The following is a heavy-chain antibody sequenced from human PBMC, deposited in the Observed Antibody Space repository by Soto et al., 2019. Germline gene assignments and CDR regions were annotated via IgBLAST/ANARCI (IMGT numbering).Heavy chain of an antibody. CDR3: ARDDFWSGFYDYDYYNGMDV. CDR2: ISFSGSTI. V-gene: IGHV3-11*01. CDR1: GFTFSDYY. Sequence: PGGSLRLSCAASGFTFSDYYMSWIRQAPGKGLEWVSYISFSGSTIYYADSVKGRFTISRDNAKNSLYLQMNSLRAEDTAVYYCARDDFWSGFYDYDYYNGMDVWGRGTTVTVSS. D-gene: IGHD3-3*01. J-gene: IGHJ6*02.